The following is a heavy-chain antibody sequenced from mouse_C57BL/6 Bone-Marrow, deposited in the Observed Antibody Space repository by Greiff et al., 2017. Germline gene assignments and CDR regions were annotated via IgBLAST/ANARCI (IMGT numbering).Heavy chain of an antibody. D-gene: IGHD1-1*01. CDR3: ARDYGSYFDY. CDR1: GYTFTSSG. J-gene: IGHJ2*01. Sequence: VQLQESGAELARPGASVKLSCKASGYTFTSSGISWVKQRTGQGLEWIGEIYPRSGNTYYNEKFKGKATLTADKSSSTAYMELRSLTSEDSAVYFCARDYGSYFDYWGQGTTLTVSS. V-gene: IGHV1-81*01. CDR2: IYPRSGNT.